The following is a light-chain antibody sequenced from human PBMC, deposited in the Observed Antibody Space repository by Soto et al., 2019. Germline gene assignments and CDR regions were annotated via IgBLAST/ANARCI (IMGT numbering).Light chain of an antibody. J-gene: IGKJ3*01. CDR3: QQRSNWPPGFT. Sequence: EIVLTQSPSTLSFSPWERSTLSFMARHGVSSYLAWYQQKPGQAPRLLIYDASNRATGIPARFSGSGSGTDFTLTISSLEPEDFAVYYCQQRSNWPPGFTFGPGTKVDI. V-gene: IGKV3-11*01. CDR1: HGVSSY. CDR2: DAS.